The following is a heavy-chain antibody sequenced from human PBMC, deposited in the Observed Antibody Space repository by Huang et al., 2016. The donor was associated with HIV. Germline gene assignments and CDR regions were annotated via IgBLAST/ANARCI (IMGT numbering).Heavy chain of an antibody. V-gene: IGHV3-30*03. D-gene: IGHD3-3*01. CDR3: ARDFWSGYYMSPFDY. Sequence: QVQLVESGGGVVQPGRSLRLSCAASGFTFSAYGIHWGRQAPGKGLEWVAVISYDGTDKYVADFVKVRFSISRDNSKNMLHLQMNSLEIEDTAIYYCARDFWSGYYMSPFDYWGQGTLVTVSS. CDR1: GFTFSAYG. J-gene: IGHJ4*02. CDR2: ISYDGTDK.